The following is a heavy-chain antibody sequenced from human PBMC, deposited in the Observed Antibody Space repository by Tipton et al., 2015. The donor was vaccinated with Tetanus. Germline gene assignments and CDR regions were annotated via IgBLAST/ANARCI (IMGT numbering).Heavy chain of an antibody. CDR1: GFTFRVYS. CDR2: IIGSGTSI. Sequence: SLRLSCTASGFTFRVYSMHWVRQPPGMGLEWLSYIIGSGTSIHYADSLKGRFTVSRDNAKNSVYLQLNSLRDEDTAVYYCVRSLGGGSYFLDNWGQGTLVTVSS. CDR3: VRSLGGGSYFLDN. D-gene: IGHD3-10*01. J-gene: IGHJ4*02. V-gene: IGHV3-48*02.